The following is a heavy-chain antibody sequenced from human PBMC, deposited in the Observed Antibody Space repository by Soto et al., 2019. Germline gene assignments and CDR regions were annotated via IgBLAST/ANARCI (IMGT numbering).Heavy chain of an antibody. J-gene: IGHJ5*02. Sequence: QITLKESGPTLVKPTQTLTLTCTFSGFSLSTTTVAVGWIRQPPGKALEWLALIYWDDDKRYSPSLRSRLTITKETSKNQVVLTLTNMDPVDTGTYFCARLSTVTNWFDPWGQGTLVTVSS. CDR2: IYWDDDK. CDR1: GFSLSTTTVA. CDR3: ARLSTVTNWFDP. D-gene: IGHD4-17*01. V-gene: IGHV2-5*02.